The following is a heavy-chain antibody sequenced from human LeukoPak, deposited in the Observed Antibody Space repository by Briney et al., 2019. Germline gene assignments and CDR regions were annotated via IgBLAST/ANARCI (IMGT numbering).Heavy chain of an antibody. CDR1: GFTFSSYT. V-gene: IGHV3-23*01. CDR3: TREFGSGTFD. D-gene: IGHD2-2*01. CDR2: VSGSGGNI. Sequence: GGSLRLSCAASGFTFSSYTMSWVRKAPGKGLEWVSGVSGSGGNIHYADSVKGRFTISRDNSKNTLYLQMNGLRAEDTAMYFCTREFGSGTFDWGQGTLVTVSS. J-gene: IGHJ4*02.